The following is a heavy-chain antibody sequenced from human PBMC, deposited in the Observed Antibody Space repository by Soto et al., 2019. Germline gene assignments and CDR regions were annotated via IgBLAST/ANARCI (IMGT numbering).Heavy chain of an antibody. CDR3: ARSEKYLQFDS. CDR1: GFSLTTRGEG. V-gene: IGHV2-5*01. Sequence: QITLKESGPTLVKPTETLTLTCTFSGFSLTTRGEGVAWIRQPPGKALEWLAFVYYNDDRRYNPALKTRLTVAKDTSKNQVVLTMNNLGPVDTGTYYCARSEKYLQFDSWGQGSLVTVSS. D-gene: IGHD1-1*01. J-gene: IGHJ4*02. CDR2: VYYNDDR.